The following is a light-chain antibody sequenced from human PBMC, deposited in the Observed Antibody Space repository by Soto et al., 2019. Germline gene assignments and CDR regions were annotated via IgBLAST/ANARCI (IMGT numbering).Light chain of an antibody. CDR3: ELYMGSGISV. Sequence: QTVVTQEPSFSVSPGGTVTLTCGLTSGSVSTDYFPIWYQQTPGQAPRTLIYNTNIRSSGVPDRFSGSILGTKAALTITGAQADDESDYYCELYMGSGISVFGGGTKVTVL. J-gene: IGLJ3*02. CDR2: NTN. V-gene: IGLV8-61*01. CDR1: SGSVSTDYF.